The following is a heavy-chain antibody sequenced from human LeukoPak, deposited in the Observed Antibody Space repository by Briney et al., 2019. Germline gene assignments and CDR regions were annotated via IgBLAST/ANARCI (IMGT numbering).Heavy chain of an antibody. D-gene: IGHD6-13*01. CDR1: GFTFSSYA. CDR2: ISYDGSNK. V-gene: IGHV3-30-3*01. J-gene: IGHJ4*02. Sequence: GRSLRLSCAASGFTFSSYAMHWVRQAPGKGLKWVAVISYDGSNKYYADSVKGRFTISRDNSKNTLYLQMNSLRAEDTAVYYCARVMTAAGLPNDYWGQGTLVTVSS. CDR3: ARVMTAAGLPNDY.